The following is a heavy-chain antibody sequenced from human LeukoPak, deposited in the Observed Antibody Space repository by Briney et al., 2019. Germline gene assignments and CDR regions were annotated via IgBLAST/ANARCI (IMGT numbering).Heavy chain of an antibody. Sequence: SETLSLTCTVSGGSMSSYYWSWIRQPPGKGLEWIGYIYYSGSTNYNPSLKSRVTISVDTSKNQFSLKLSSVTAADTAVYYCARHDPAATSAPLNWGQGTLVTVSS. D-gene: IGHD2-15*01. CDR2: IYYSGST. CDR1: GGSMSSYY. CDR3: ARHDPAATSAPLN. V-gene: IGHV4-59*08. J-gene: IGHJ4*02.